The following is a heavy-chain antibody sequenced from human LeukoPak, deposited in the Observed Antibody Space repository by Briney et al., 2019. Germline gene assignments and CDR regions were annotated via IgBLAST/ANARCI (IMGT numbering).Heavy chain of an antibody. Sequence: PSETLSLTCTVSGGSISSSSHYWGWIRQPPGKGLEWIGSIYYSGSTYYNPSLKSRVTISVDTSKNQFSLKLSSVTAADTAVYYCARLMGYCSSTSCFNWFDPWGQGTLVTVSS. V-gene: IGHV4-39*01. CDR2: IYYSGST. J-gene: IGHJ5*02. D-gene: IGHD2-2*01. CDR3: ARLMGYCSSTSCFNWFDP. CDR1: GGSISSSSHY.